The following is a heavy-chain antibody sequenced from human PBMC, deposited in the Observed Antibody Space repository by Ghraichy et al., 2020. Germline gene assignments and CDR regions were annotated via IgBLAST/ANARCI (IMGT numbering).Heavy chain of an antibody. CDR3: ARDHCTSSSCLEGYYYGMDV. V-gene: IGHV3-21*01. D-gene: IGHD2-2*01. J-gene: IGHJ6*02. CDR2: ISSSRTYI. CDR1: GFTFSDYF. Sequence: LSLTCAASGFTFSDYFMNWVRQAPGKGLEWISSISSSRTYIYYADSVRGRFTISRDDAQNSLYLEMSSLRAEDTAVYYCARDHCTSSSCLEGYYYGMDVWGQGTTVSVSS.